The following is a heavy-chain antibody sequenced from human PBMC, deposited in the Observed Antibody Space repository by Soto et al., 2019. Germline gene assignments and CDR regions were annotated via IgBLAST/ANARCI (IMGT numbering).Heavy chain of an antibody. Sequence: EVQLVESGGGLVQPGGSLRLSCAASGFIFSSFWMTWVRQAPGKGLEWVAKIKQDGSKKYYVDSVKGRFTISRDNAKNSLDLQMNSLRAQDTGGYYCVRESLEVNTEYWGQGTPVTVSS. D-gene: IGHD2-21*01. CDR1: GFIFSSFW. CDR2: IKQDGSKK. CDR3: VRESLEVNTEY. J-gene: IGHJ4*02. V-gene: IGHV3-7*01.